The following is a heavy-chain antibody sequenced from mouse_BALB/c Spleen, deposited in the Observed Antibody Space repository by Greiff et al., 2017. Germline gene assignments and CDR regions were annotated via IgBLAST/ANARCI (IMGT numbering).Heavy chain of an antibody. Sequence: VQLQQSGAELVRPGPSVKVSCKASGYAFTNYFIEWVKQRPGQGLEWIGVINPGSGGTNYNEKFKGKATLTADKSSSTAYMQLSSLTSDDSAVYFCARMGDYDAWFAYWGQGTLVTVSA. V-gene: IGHV1-54*03. CDR2: INPGSGGT. D-gene: IGHD2-4*01. CDR3: ARMGDYDAWFAY. CDR1: GYAFTNYF. J-gene: IGHJ3*01.